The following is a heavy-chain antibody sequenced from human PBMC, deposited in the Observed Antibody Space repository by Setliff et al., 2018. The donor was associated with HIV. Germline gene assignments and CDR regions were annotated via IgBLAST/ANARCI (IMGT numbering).Heavy chain of an antibody. CDR1: GYSITSGYS. J-gene: IGHJ4*02. V-gene: IGHV4-38-2*01. CDR2: AYHSGRT. Sequence: SETLSLTCAVSGYSITSGYSWGWIRQSPGKGLEWIGNAYHSGRTYYNPSLKSRVAMSIDTSKNQFSLRLNSVTAADTAMYYCVHSLLGAPMVYYWGQ. D-gene: IGHD3-10*01. CDR3: VHSLLGAPMVYY.